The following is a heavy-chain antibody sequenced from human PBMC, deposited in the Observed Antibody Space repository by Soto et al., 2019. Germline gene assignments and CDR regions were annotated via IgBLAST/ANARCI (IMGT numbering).Heavy chain of an antibody. J-gene: IGHJ4*02. CDR1: GFTFINYG. V-gene: IGHV3-33*01. CDR3: ARDYSSSIGGFDF. Sequence: VGPLSLSFAASGFTFINYGIHWVRQAPGKGLEWVAVIWYDGSNKYYADSVKGRFTISRDNSKNTLYLQMNSLRDEDTAVYYCARDYSSSIGGFDFWGQGTLVTVSS. CDR2: IWYDGSNK. D-gene: IGHD6-6*01.